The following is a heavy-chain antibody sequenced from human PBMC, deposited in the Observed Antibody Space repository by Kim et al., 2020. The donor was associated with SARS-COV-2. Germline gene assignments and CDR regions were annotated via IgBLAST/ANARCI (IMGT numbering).Heavy chain of an antibody. CDR1: GFTFDDYA. D-gene: IGHD6-19*01. V-gene: IGHV3-9*01. CDR3: AKGPTRSPRDYSSGWYIDY. Sequence: GGSLRLSCAASGFTFDDYAMHWVRQAPGKGLEWVSGISWNSGSIGYADSVKGRFTISRDNAKNSLYLQMNSLRAEDTALYYCAKGPTRSPRDYSSGWYIDYWGQGTLVTVSS. CDR2: ISWNSGSI. J-gene: IGHJ4*02.